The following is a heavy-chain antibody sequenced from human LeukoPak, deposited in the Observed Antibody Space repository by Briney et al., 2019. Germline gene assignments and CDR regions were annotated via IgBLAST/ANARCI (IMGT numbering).Heavy chain of an antibody. J-gene: IGHJ4*02. V-gene: IGHV4-59*01. D-gene: IGHD6-6*01. CDR2: IYYTGST. CDR1: GGSISNYY. CDR3: ARTSIAVFFDY. Sequence: SETLSLTCTVSGGSISNYYWSWIRQPPGKGLEWIGYIYYTGSTNYNPSLKSRVTISVDTSKNQFSLKLSSVTAADTAVYYCARTSIAVFFDYWGQGTLVTVSS.